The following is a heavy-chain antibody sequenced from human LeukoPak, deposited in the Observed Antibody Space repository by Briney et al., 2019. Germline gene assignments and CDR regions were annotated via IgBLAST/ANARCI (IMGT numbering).Heavy chain of an antibody. D-gene: IGHD2-2*01. J-gene: IGHJ5*02. CDR2: ISSSSSYI. CDR3: ARYVVVPATAFDP. V-gene: IGHV3-21*01. CDR1: GFTFSSYS. Sequence: GGSLRLSCAASGFTFSSYSMNWVRQAPGKGLEWVSSISSSSSYIYYAVSVKGRFTISRDNAKNSLYLQMNSLRAEDTAVYYCARYVVVPATAFDPWGQGTLVTVSS.